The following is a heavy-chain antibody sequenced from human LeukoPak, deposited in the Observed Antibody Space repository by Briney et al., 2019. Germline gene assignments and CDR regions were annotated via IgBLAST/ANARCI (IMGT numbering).Heavy chain of an antibody. Sequence: GGSLRLSCAASGFTFSSHAMHWVRQAPGKGLEWVAVISYDGSNKYYADSVKGRFTISRDNSKNTLYLQMNSLRAEDTAVYYCARTMIVVVTPLDYRGQGTLVTVSS. CDR2: ISYDGSNK. CDR1: GFTFSSHA. J-gene: IGHJ4*02. V-gene: IGHV3-30-3*01. CDR3: ARTMIVVVTPLDY. D-gene: IGHD3-22*01.